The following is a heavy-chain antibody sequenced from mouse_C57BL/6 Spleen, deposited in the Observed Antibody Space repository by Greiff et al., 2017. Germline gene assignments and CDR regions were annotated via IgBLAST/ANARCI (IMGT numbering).Heavy chain of an antibody. CDR1: GYTFTSYW. Sequence: QVQLQQPGAELVMPGASVKLSCKASGYTFTSYWMHWVKQRPGQGLEWIGEIDPSDSYTNYNQKFKGKSTLTVDKSSSTAYMQLSSLTSEDSAVYYCARYYGSSFDVWGTGTTVTVSS. CDR3: ARYYGSSFDV. D-gene: IGHD1-1*01. CDR2: IDPSDSYT. V-gene: IGHV1-69*01. J-gene: IGHJ1*03.